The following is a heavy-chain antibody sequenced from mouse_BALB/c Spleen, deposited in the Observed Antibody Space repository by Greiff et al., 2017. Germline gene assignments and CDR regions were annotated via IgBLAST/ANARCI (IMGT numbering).Heavy chain of an antibody. J-gene: IGHJ2*01. CDR3: ARRFYYYGSSSYYFDY. CDR2: ISYSGST. Sequence: DVKLVESGPGLVKPSQSLSLTCTVTGYSITSDYAWNWIRQFPGNKLEWMGYISYSGSTSYNPSLKSRISITRDTSKNQFFLQLNSVTTEDTATYYCARRFYYYGSSSYYFDYWGQGTTLTVSS. D-gene: IGHD1-1*01. CDR1: GYSITSDYA. V-gene: IGHV3-2*02.